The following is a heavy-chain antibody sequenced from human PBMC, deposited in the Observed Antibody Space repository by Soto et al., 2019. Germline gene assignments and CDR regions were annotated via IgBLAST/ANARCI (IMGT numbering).Heavy chain of an antibody. J-gene: IGHJ3*01. V-gene: IGHV3-66*01. D-gene: IGHD2-15*01. CDR2: ISLAGDT. Sequence: GGSLRLSCAASGITVSNNYMSWFRQAPGKGLEWVSAISLAGDTYYADSVKGRFTISRDNSKNTLYFQMNSLRAEDTAVYYCAREEGYCGGGYCFRSAFDLWGQGTVVTVSS. CDR1: GITVSNNY. CDR3: AREEGYCGGGYCFRSAFDL.